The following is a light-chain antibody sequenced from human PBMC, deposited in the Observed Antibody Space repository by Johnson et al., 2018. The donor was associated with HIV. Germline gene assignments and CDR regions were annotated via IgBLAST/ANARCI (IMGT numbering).Light chain of an antibody. V-gene: IGLV1-51*01. J-gene: IGLJ1*01. CDR2: DNN. CDR1: ISNIGNNY. Sequence: QSVLTQPPSVSAAPGQKVTISCSGSISNIGNNYVSWYQQLPGTAPKLLIYDNNKLPSGISDRFSGSKSGTSATLGITGLQTGDEADYYFGTWDSSLRSGFFGTGTKVTVL. CDR3: GTWDSSLRSGF.